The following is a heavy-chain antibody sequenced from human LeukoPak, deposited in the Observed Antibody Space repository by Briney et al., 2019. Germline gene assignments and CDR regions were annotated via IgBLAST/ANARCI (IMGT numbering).Heavy chain of an antibody. Sequence: SETLSLTCTVSGGSISSYYWSWIRQPAGKGLEWIGRIYTSGSTIYNPSLKSRVTMSVDTSKNQFSLKLSSVTAADTAVYYCARSRGGYSYGQARKGGAFDIWGQGTMVTVSS. CDR1: GGSISSYY. D-gene: IGHD5-18*01. V-gene: IGHV4-4*07. CDR3: ARSRGGYSYGQARKGGAFDI. CDR2: IYTSGST. J-gene: IGHJ3*02.